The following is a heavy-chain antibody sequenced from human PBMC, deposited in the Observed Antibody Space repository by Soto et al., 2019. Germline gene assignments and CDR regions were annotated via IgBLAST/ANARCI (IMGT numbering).Heavy chain of an antibody. CDR2: IYYSGST. J-gene: IGHJ4*02. CDR3: ASRARTTFGGLTPPSGGFDY. Sequence: SETLSLTCTVSGGSISSSSYYWGWIRQPPGKGLEWIGSIYYSGSTYYNPSLKSRVTISVDTSKNQFSLKLSSVTAADTAVYYCASRARTTFGGLTPPSGGFDYWGQGTLVTVSS. D-gene: IGHD3-16*01. V-gene: IGHV4-39*01. CDR1: GGSISSSSYY.